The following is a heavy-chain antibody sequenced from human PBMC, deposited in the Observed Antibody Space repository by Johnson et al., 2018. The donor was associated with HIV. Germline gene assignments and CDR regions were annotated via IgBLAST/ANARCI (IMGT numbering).Heavy chain of an antibody. D-gene: IGHD2-8*01. J-gene: IGHJ3*01. V-gene: IGHV3-30*03. CDR3: ARGSLTDDSFAD. CDR1: GFTFSSYD. CDR2: ISFDGSNK. Sequence: QVQLVESGGGLVQPGGSLRLSCAASGFTFSSYDMHWVRQATGKGLEWVAVISFDGSNKYYADSLRGRFTISRDNSKNTLSLQMNSLTAEDTAIYYCARGSLTDDSFADWGQGTMVLVSS.